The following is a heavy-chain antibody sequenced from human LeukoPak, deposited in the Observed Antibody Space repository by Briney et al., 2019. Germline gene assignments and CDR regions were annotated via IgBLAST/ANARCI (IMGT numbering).Heavy chain of an antibody. V-gene: IGHV3-23*01. CDR1: GYTFSSYA. CDR2: ISDSGGST. CDR3: ARGGPVGGFDY. D-gene: IGHD4-23*01. J-gene: IGHJ4*02. Sequence: PGGSLRLSCAASGYTFSSYAMSWVRQAPGKGLEWVSLISDSGGSTYYADSVKGRFAISRDNSKNTLYLQMNSLRAEDTAVYYCARGGPVGGFDYWGQGTLVTVSS.